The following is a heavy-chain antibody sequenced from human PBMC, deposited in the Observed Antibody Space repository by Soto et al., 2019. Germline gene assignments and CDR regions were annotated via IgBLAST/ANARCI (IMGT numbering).Heavy chain of an antibody. CDR3: ARVRDSRLNWFDP. J-gene: IGHJ5*02. V-gene: IGHV1-69*13. CDR1: GGTFSSYA. Sequence: SVKVSCKASGGTFSSYAISWVRQAPGQGLEWMGGIIPIFGTANYAQKFQGRVTITADESTSTAYMELSSLRSEDTAVYYCARVRDSRLNWFDPWGQGTLVTVS. D-gene: IGHD6-13*01. CDR2: IIPIFGTA.